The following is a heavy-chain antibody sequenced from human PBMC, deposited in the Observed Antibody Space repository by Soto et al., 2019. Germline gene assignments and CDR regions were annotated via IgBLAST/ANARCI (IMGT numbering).Heavy chain of an antibody. Sequence: QVQLVQSGAEVKKPGASVKVSCKASGYTFTGYYMHWVRQAPGQGLEWMGWINPNSGGTNYAQKFQGRVHMTRDKSISTAYMEVSRLRSDDTAVYYCARAVPAGMEYYGMDVWGQGTTVTVSS. CDR1: GYTFTGYY. CDR3: ARAVPAGMEYYGMDV. J-gene: IGHJ6*02. CDR2: INPNSGGT. V-gene: IGHV1-2*02. D-gene: IGHD2-2*01.